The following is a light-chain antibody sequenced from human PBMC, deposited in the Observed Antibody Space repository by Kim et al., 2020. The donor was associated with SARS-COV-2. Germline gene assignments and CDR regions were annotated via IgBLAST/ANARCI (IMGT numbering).Light chain of an antibody. V-gene: IGLV10-54*01. J-gene: IGLJ3*02. Sequence: QAGLTQPPSMSKGLRQTATLTCTGNSNNVGNQGVVWLQQHQGHPPKLLSYRNNNRPSGISERLSASRSGNTASLTITGLQPEDEADYYCSAWDSSLSAWVFGAGTQLTVL. CDR1: SNNVGNQG. CDR2: RNN. CDR3: SAWDSSLSAWV.